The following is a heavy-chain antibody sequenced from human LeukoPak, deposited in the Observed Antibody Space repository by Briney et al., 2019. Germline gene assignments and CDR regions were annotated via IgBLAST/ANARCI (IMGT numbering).Heavy chain of an antibody. CDR1: GFTFSSYW. CDR2: ISSSGSTI. V-gene: IGHV3-48*04. Sequence: GGSLRLSCAASGFTFSSYWMSWVRQAPGKGLEWVSYISSSGSTIYYADSVKGRFTISRDNAKNSLYLQMNSLGAEDTAVYYCARDGYYDFWSGYPHWGQGTLVTVSS. J-gene: IGHJ4*02. CDR3: ARDGYYDFWSGYPH. D-gene: IGHD3-3*01.